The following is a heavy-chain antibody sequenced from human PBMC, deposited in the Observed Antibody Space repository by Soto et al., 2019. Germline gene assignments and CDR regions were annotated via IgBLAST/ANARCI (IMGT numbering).Heavy chain of an antibody. CDR3: AREMGGSYYQHDAMDV. CDR1: GSIFRTYA. J-gene: IGHJ6*02. CDR2: ISYDGGNK. D-gene: IGHD3-10*01. Sequence: QVQVVESGGGVVQLGRSLRLSCPVSGSIFRTYAMHWVRQPPGKGLEWLAVISYDGGNKYYADSVKGRFTISRDNSKNTQYLQMNSLRPEDTAVYYCAREMGGSYYQHDAMDVWGQGTTVTVSS. V-gene: IGHV3-30*04.